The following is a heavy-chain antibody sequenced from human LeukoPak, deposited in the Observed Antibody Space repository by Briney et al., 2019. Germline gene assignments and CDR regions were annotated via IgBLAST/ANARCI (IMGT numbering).Heavy chain of an antibody. CDR2: ITGSGGST. J-gene: IGHJ3*02. V-gene: IGHV3-23*01. Sequence: PGGSLRLSCAASAFTFAMSWVRQAPGKGPEWVSAITGSGGSTYYADSVKGRFTISRDNSKNTLYLQMNSLRVEDTAVYYCAKDRDSRRWYKDAFHIWGLGTMVTVSS. CDR1: AFTFA. CDR3: AKDRDSRRWYKDAFHI. D-gene: IGHD6-13*01.